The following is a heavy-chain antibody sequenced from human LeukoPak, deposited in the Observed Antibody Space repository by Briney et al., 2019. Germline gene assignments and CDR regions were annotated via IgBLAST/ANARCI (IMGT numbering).Heavy chain of an antibody. J-gene: IGHJ4*02. Sequence: QSGGSLRLSCAASGFTFSSYAMSWVRQAPGKGLEWVSAISGGGDSTYYADPVQGRFTIPRDNSKNTLYLQMNSLRAEDTAVYYCAKHEGYSYGLEYFDYWGQGTLVTVSS. CDR1: GFTFSSYA. D-gene: IGHD5-18*01. V-gene: IGHV3-23*01. CDR3: AKHEGYSYGLEYFDY. CDR2: ISGGGDST.